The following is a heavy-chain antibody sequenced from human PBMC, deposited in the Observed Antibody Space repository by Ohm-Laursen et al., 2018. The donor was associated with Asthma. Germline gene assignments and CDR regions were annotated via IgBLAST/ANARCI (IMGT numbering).Heavy chain of an antibody. CDR2: IYYSGST. CDR1: GGSISSGDYY. J-gene: IGHJ5*02. V-gene: IGHV4-30-4*01. D-gene: IGHD2-2*01. Sequence: TLSLTCTVSGGSISSGDYYWSWIRQPPGKGLEWIGYIYYSGSTYYNPSLKSRVTISVDTSKNQFSLKLSSVTAADTAVYYCARQWIVVVPAAGNWFDPWGQGTLVTVSS. CDR3: ARQWIVVVPAAGNWFDP.